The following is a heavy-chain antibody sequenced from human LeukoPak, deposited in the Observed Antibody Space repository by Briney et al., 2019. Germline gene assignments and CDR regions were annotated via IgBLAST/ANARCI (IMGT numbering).Heavy chain of an antibody. J-gene: IGHJ6*02. Sequence: GGSLRLSCAASGFIVSSNYMSWVRQAPGKGLEWVSVIYSGGSTYYADSVKGRFTISRDNSKNTLYLQMNSLRAEDTAVYYCARDKVGDSAGLYYGMDVWGQGTTVTVSS. D-gene: IGHD4-17*01. V-gene: IGHV3-53*01. CDR2: IYSGGST. CDR3: ARDKVGDSAGLYYGMDV. CDR1: GFIVSSNY.